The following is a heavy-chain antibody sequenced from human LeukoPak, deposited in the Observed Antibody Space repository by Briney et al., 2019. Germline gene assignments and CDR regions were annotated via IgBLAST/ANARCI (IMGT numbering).Heavy chain of an antibody. CDR1: GGSISSGGYS. V-gene: IGHV4-30-2*01. Sequence: PSETLSLTCAVSGGSISSGGYSWSWIRQPPGKGLEWIGYIYHSGSTYYNPSLKSRVTISVDRSKNQFSLKLSFVTAADTAVYYCARNSITIFGVVNPPDDWGQGTLVTVSS. CDR3: ARNSITIFGVVNPPDD. CDR2: IYHSGST. D-gene: IGHD3-3*01. J-gene: IGHJ4*02.